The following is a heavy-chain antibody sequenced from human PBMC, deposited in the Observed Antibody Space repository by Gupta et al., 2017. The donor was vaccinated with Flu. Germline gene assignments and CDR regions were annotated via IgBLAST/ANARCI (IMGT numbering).Heavy chain of an antibody. CDR2: ISGSGGST. CDR3: AKGYCSSTSCYPYYFDY. CDR1: GFTFSSYA. J-gene: IGHJ4*02. Sequence: EVQLLESGGGLVQPGGSLRLSCAASGFTFSSYAMSWVRQAPGKGLEWVSAISGSGGSTYYADSVKGRFTISRDNSKNTLDLQMNSLRAEDTAVYYCAKGYCSSTSCYPYYFDYWGQGTLVTVSS. V-gene: IGHV3-23*01. D-gene: IGHD2-2*01.